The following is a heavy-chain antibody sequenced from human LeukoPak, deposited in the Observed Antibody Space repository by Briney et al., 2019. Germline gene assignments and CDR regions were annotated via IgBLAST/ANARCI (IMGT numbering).Heavy chain of an antibody. V-gene: IGHV3-7*01. CDR1: GFTFNKSW. CDR3: AKTGERDY. Sequence: PGGSLRLSCAASGFTFNKSWMSWVRQAPGKGPEWVANIKEDGTQKYYVDSVRGRFTISRDNAENSLYLQMNSLRDEDTAVYCCAKTGERDYWGRGTLATVSS. CDR2: IKEDGTQK. J-gene: IGHJ4*02. D-gene: IGHD7-27*01.